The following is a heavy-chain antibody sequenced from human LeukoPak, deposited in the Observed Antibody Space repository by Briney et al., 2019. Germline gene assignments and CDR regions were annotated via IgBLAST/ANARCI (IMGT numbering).Heavy chain of an antibody. J-gene: IGHJ4*02. CDR3: ARRSRLHIVDAATAVAY. D-gene: IGHD2-15*01. Sequence: SETLSLTCAVYGGSFSGYYWSWIRQPPGKGLEWIWDINHSGSTNYNPSLKSRVTISLDTSKNQFSLKLSSVTAADTAVYYCARRSRLHIVDAATAVAYWGQGTLVTVSS. V-gene: IGHV4-34*01. CDR2: INHSGST. CDR1: GGSFSGYY.